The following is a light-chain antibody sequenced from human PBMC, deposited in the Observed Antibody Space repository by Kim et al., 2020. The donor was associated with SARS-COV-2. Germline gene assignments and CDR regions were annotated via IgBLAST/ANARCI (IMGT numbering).Light chain of an antibody. J-gene: IGKJ4*01. CDR2: GAF. Sequence: ANVGDRVIITCRASQSISTYVNWYQQIPGKAPKALIYGAFSLQSGVSSRFSGSGSGTDFTLTISSLQPEEFATYYCQQSYSTPLTFGGGTKVDIK. V-gene: IGKV1-39*01. CDR3: QQSYSTPLT. CDR1: QSISTY.